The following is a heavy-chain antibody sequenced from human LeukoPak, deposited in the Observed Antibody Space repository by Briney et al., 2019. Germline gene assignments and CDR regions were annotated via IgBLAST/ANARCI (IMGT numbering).Heavy chain of an antibody. V-gene: IGHV4-39*02. CDR2: IYYSGST. CDR3: ARAQNAEGYYYDSSGPGGY. D-gene: IGHD3-22*01. CDR1: GGSISGSSYY. J-gene: IGHJ4*02. Sequence: SETLSLTCTVSGGSISGSSYYWGWIRQPPGKGLEWIGSIYYSGSTYYNPSLKSRVTISVDTSKNQFSLKLNSVTATDTAVYYCARAQNAEGYYYDSSGPGGYWGQGTLVTVSS.